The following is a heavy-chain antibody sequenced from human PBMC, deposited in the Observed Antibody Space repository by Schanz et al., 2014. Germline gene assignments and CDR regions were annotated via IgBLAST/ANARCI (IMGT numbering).Heavy chain of an antibody. CDR3: ARDLAFGGVYDRHSDS. V-gene: IGHV3-30*02. D-gene: IGHD3-16*01. CDR2: VRFDGSER. J-gene: IGHJ4*02. CDR1: GFSFSDYG. Sequence: VQLAESGGGLIQPGGSLRLSCAGSGFSFSDYGMHWVRQAPGRGLEWVAFVRFDGSERYYADSVKGRFTISRDNPKNTLYLQMNSLRVEDTAVYYCARDLAFGGVYDRHSDSWGQGTLVTVSS.